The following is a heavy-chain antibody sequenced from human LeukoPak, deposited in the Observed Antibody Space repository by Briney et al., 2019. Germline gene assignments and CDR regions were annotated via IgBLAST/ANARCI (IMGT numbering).Heavy chain of an antibody. D-gene: IGHD3-3*01. CDR2: IRYDGSNK. CDR3: AKDKGRFLDWLSGTHGRYFDY. CDR1: GFTFSSYG. V-gene: IGHV3-30*02. Sequence: GESLRLSCAASGFTFSSYGMHWVRQAPGKGLEWVAFIRYDGSNKYYADSVKGRFTISRDNSKNTLYLQMNSLRAEDTAVYYCAKDKGRFLDWLSGTHGRYFDYWGQGALVTVSS. J-gene: IGHJ4*02.